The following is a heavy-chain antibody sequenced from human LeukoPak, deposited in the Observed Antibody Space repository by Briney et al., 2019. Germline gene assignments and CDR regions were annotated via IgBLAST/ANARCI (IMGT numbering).Heavy chain of an antibody. CDR2: IYSGGST. J-gene: IGHJ4*02. D-gene: IGHD5-12*01. CDR1: GFTVTSNY. V-gene: IGHV3-53*01. Sequence: GGSLRLSCAASGFTVTSNYMTWVRQAPGEGLEWVSIIYSGGSTDYADSVKGRFTIFRDNSKNTLYLQMNSLRAEGAAIYYCARDSGYDNGDFDYWGQGTLVTVSS. CDR3: ARDSGYDNGDFDY.